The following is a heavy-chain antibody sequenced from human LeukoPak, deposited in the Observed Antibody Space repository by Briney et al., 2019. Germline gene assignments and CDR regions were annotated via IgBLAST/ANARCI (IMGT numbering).Heavy chain of an antibody. V-gene: IGHV3-7*01. D-gene: IGHD5-18*01. J-gene: IGHJ4*02. CDR1: GFTFSDYW. CDR2: IKQDGSLK. CDR3: ATSLDTAGGPY. Sequence: GGSLRLSCGTSGFTFSDYWMTWVRQAPGKGLEWVANIKQDGSLKFYVGSVKGRFTISRDNARNSLYLQMDSLRAEDTAVYYCATSLDTAGGPYWGQGTPVMVSS.